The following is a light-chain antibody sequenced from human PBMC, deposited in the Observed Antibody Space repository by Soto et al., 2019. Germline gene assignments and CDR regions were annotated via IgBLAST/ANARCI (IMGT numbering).Light chain of an antibody. J-gene: IGKJ4*01. V-gene: IGKV1-8*01. Sequence: ASRIPQSPSPSSHSPGDGVPTTVRASKGITGHLAWYQVKPAKAPRLLIYTASFLESGVPSRFSGSGSGTDFTLTISSLQSEDFAVYYCQQYFSYPLTFGGGTKVEIK. CDR2: TAS. CDR3: QQYFSYPLT. CDR1: KGITGH.